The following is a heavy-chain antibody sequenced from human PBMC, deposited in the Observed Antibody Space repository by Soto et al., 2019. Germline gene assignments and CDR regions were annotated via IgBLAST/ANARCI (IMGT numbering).Heavy chain of an antibody. Sequence: SVKVSCKASGFTFTSSAVQWVRQARGQRLEWIGWIVVGSGNTNCAQKFQERVTITRDMSTSTAYMELSSLRSEDTAVYYCAAAGPPYYYDSSVFPPHGMDVWGQGTTVTAP. V-gene: IGHV1-58*01. CDR2: IVVGSGNT. D-gene: IGHD3-22*01. J-gene: IGHJ6*02. CDR1: GFTFTSSA. CDR3: AAAGPPYYYDSSVFPPHGMDV.